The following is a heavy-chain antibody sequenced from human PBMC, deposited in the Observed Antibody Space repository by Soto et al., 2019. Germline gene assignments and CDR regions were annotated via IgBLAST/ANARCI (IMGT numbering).Heavy chain of an antibody. CDR1: GGTFSSYT. Sequence: ASVKVSCKASGGTFSSYTISWVRQAPGQGLEWMGRIIPILGIANYAQKFQGRVTITADKSTSTAYMELSSLRSEDTAVYYCASQASGGCSSTSCPTNNDYWGQGTLVTVSS. J-gene: IGHJ4*02. D-gene: IGHD2-2*01. V-gene: IGHV1-69*02. CDR3: ASQASGGCSSTSCPTNNDY. CDR2: IIPILGIA.